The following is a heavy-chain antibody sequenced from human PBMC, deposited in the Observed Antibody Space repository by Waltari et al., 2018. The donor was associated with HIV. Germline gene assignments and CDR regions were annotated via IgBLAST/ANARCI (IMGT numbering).Heavy chain of an antibody. CDR1: GFTFSSYA. CDR3: AKEGIAGRPSVPDY. V-gene: IGHV3-23*01. Sequence: EVQLLESGGGLVQPGGSLRLSCAASGFTFSSYAMSWVRQAPGNGREWVSVISGSGGSTYYADFVKGRFTISRDNSKNTLYLQMNSLRAEDTAVYYCAKEGIAGRPSVPDYWGQGTLVTVSS. J-gene: IGHJ4*02. CDR2: ISGSGGST. D-gene: IGHD6-6*01.